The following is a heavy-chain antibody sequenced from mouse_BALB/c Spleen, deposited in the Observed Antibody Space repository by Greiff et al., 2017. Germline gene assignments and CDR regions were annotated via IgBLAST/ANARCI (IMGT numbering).Heavy chain of an antibody. Sequence: VQLQQSGPELVKPGASVKIPCKASGYTFTDYNMDWVKQSHGKSLEWIGDINPNNGGTIYNQKFKGKATLTVDKSSSTAYMELRSLTSEDTAVYYCARTRGLYYYAMDYWGQGTSVTVSS. V-gene: IGHV1-18*01. D-gene: IGHD1-1*02. CDR3: ARTRGLYYYAMDY. J-gene: IGHJ4*01. CDR2: INPNNGGT. CDR1: GYTFTDYN.